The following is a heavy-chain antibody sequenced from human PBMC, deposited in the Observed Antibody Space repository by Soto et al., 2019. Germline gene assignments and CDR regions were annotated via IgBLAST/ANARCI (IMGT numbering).Heavy chain of an antibody. J-gene: IGHJ5*02. CDR2: IYYSGST. CDR3: VRLKDYDFWSGSPTPGFDP. CDR1: GGSISSGDYY. Sequence: SETLSLTCTVSGGSISSGDYYWSWIRQPPGKGLEWIGYIYYSGSTNYNPSLKSRVTISVDTSKNQFSLKLSSVTAADTAVYYCVRLKDYDFWSGSPTPGFDPWGQGTLVTVSS. D-gene: IGHD3-3*01. V-gene: IGHV4-61*08.